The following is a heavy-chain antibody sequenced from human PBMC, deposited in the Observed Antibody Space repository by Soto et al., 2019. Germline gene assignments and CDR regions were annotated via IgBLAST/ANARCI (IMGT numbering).Heavy chain of an antibody. CDR1: GGSISSSSYY. Sequence: PSETLSLTCTVSGGSISSSSYYWGWIRQPPGKGLEWIGSIYYSGSTYYNPSLKSRVTISVDTSKNQFSLKLSSVTAADTAVYYCALSSGYYYYGMDVWGQGTTVTVSS. CDR2: IYYSGST. J-gene: IGHJ6*02. D-gene: IGHD1-26*01. CDR3: ALSSGYYYYGMDV. V-gene: IGHV4-39*07.